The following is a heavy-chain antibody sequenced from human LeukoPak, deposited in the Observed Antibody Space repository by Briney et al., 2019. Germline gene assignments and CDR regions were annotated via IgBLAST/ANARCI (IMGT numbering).Heavy chain of an antibody. Sequence: PSETLSLTCTVSGGSISSYYWSWIRQPPGKGLEWIGYIYYSGSTNYNPSLKSRVTISVDTSKNQFSLKLSPVTAADTAVYYCARERRSDAFDIWGQGTMVTVSS. V-gene: IGHV4-59*01. CDR1: GGSISSYY. D-gene: IGHD4-17*01. CDR2: IYYSGST. J-gene: IGHJ3*02. CDR3: ARERRSDAFDI.